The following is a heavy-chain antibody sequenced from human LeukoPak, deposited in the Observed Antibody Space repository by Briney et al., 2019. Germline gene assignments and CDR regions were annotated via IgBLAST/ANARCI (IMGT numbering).Heavy chain of an antibody. V-gene: IGHV3-21*01. CDR3: ARQYCSGGSCYSGSTH. CDR2: ISSSSYI. Sequence: GGSLRLSCAASGFTFSSYSMNWVRQAPGKGLEWVSSISSSSYIYYADSVKGRFTISRDNAKNSLYLQMNSLRAEDTAVYYCARQYCSGGSCYSGSTHWGQGTLVTVSS. CDR1: GFTFSSYS. D-gene: IGHD2-15*01. J-gene: IGHJ4*02.